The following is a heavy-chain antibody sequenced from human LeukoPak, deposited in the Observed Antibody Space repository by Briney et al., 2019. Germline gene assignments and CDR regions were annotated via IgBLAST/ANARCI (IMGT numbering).Heavy chain of an antibody. D-gene: IGHD6-13*01. CDR3: ARDGSSETDYYYYYYMDV. J-gene: IGHJ6*03. Sequence: ASVKVSCKASGYTFTSYYMHWVRQAPGQGLEWMGIINPSGGSTSYAQKFQGRVTMTRDTSISTAYMELSRLRSDDTAVYYCARDGSSETDYYYYYYMDVWGKGTTVTVSS. CDR2: INPSGGST. CDR1: GYTFTSYY. V-gene: IGHV1-46*01.